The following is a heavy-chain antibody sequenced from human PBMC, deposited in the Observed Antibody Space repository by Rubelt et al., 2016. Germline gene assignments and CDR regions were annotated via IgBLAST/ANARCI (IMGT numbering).Heavy chain of an antibody. V-gene: IGHV4-59*01. Sequence: QVQLQESGPGLVKPSETLSLTCTVSGGSIRSYYWAWIRQPPGKGLEWIGFIYYTGTTNYNPSLKGRVTISVDTSKNQVSRKLTSVTAADTAVYYWARFNCSSTSCYVGYWGQGTLVTVSS. CDR2: IYYTGTT. D-gene: IGHD2-2*01. CDR1: GGSIRSYY. CDR3: ARFNCSSTSCYVGY. J-gene: IGHJ4*02.